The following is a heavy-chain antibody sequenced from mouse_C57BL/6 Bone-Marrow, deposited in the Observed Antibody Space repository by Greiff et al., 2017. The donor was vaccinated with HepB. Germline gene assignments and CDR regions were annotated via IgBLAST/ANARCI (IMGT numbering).Heavy chain of an antibody. J-gene: IGHJ4*01. CDR1: GFSFNTYA. CDR3: VRHSRLGYYAMDY. CDR2: IRSKSNNYAT. D-gene: IGHD4-1*01. Sequence: EADGGLVQPKGSLKLSCAASGFSFNTYAMNWVRQAPGKGLEWVARIRSKSNNYATYYADSVKGRFTISRDDSESMLYLQMNNLKTEDTAMYYCVRHSRLGYYAMDYWGQGTSVTVSS. V-gene: IGHV10-1*01.